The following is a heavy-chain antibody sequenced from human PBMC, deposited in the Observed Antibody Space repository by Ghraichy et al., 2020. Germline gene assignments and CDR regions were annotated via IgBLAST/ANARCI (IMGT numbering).Heavy chain of an antibody. CDR3: ARRILYVNSGLDF. V-gene: IGHV3-23*01. CDR1: GFTFSNYA. J-gene: IGHJ6*02. CDR2: ISATGGAT. Sequence: GGSLRLSCTGSGFTFSNYAMSWVRQAPGKGLEWVSGISATGGATYYAGSVKGRFTVSRDNSKSSLYMRMNNLRAEDTAIYFCARRILYVNSGLDFWGHGTSVSVSS. D-gene: IGHD3-10*02.